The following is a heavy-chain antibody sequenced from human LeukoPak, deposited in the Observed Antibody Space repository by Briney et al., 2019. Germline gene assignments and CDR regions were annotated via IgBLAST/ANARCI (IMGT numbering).Heavy chain of an antibody. Sequence: PSETLSLTCTVSGGSISSGSYYWSWIRQPAGKGLEWIERIYTSGSTNYNPSLKSRVTMSVDTSKNQFSLKLSSVTAADTAVYYCARDGGVGDTYYDYVWGRQNPTPDYWGQGTLVTVSS. V-gene: IGHV4-61*02. CDR1: GGSISSGSYY. D-gene: IGHD3-16*01. J-gene: IGHJ4*02. CDR2: IYTSGST. CDR3: ARDGGVGDTYYDYVWGRQNPTPDY.